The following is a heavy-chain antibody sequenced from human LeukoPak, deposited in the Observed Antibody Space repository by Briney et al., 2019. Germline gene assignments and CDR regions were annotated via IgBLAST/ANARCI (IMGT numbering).Heavy chain of an antibody. D-gene: IGHD6-6*01. CDR2: IYYTGST. CDR1: GGSSNAYY. J-gene: IGHJ4*02. V-gene: IGHV4-59*08. CDR3: ATIAGSSSY. Sequence: ASETLSLTCTVSGGSSNAYYWTWFRQPPGKGLEWIGYIYYTGSTNSNPSLKSRVTISVDTSKNQFSLKLSSVTAADTAVYYCATIAGSSSYWGQGTLVTVSS.